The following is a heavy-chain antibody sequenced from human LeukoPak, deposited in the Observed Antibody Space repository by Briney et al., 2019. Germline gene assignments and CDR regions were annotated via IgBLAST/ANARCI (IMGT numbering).Heavy chain of an antibody. D-gene: IGHD3-3*01. CDR2: IIPIFGTA. V-gene: IGHV1-69*13. Sequence: SVKVSCKASGGTFSSYAISWVRQAPGQGLEWMGGIIPIFGTANYAQKFQGRVTITADESTGTAYMEVSSLRSEDTAVYYCATSIRFLEWLPPSGYMDVWGKGTTVTVSS. CDR1: GGTFSSYA. J-gene: IGHJ6*03. CDR3: ATSIRFLEWLPPSGYMDV.